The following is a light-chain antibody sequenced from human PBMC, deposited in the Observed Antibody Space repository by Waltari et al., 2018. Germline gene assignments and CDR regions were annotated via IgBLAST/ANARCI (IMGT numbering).Light chain of an antibody. Sequence: QSALTQPASVSGSPGPSITISCTGTSSYVGNYNLASSYQQYPGKAPKAIIYADNRRPSGVSDRFSGSKSGNTASLTISGVQAEDEADYYCCSYAGSYTWVFGGGTKLTVL. J-gene: IGLJ3*02. CDR2: ADN. V-gene: IGLV2-23*01. CDR1: SSYVGNYNL. CDR3: CSYAGSYTWV.